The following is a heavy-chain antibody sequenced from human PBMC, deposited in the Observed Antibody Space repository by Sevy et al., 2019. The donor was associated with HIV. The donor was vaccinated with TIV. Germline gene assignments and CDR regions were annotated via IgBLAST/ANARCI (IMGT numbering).Heavy chain of an antibody. D-gene: IGHD5-18*01. CDR3: ARGKSGYGYALNY. CDR2: INSDETT. V-gene: IGHV3-66*01. Sequence: GGSLRLSCAASGFSVNSNYMTWVRQAPGKGLEGVSVINSDETTYHADSVKDRFTISRDNFKNMLYLQMSSLRAEDTAIYYCARGKSGYGYALNYWGQGTLVTVSS. CDR1: GFSVNSNY. J-gene: IGHJ4*02.